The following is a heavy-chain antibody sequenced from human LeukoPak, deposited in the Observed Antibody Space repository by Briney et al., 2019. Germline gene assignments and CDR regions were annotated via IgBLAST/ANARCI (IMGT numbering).Heavy chain of an antibody. J-gene: IGHJ4*02. CDR2: IIPIFGTA. CDR1: GGTFSSYA. V-gene: IGHV1-69*13. Sequence: SVKLSCTASGGTFSSYAISWVRQAPGQGLEWMGGIIPIFGTANYAQKFQGRVTITADESTSTAYMELSSLRSEDTAVYYCARGSRWLQSYYFDYWGQGTLVTVSS. D-gene: IGHD5-24*01. CDR3: ARGSRWLQSYYFDY.